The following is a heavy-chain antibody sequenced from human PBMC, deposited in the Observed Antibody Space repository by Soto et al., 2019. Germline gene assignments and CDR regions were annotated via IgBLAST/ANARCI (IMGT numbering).Heavy chain of an antibody. CDR1: GAALSSGGYF. Sequence: ESLSLTFTVSGAALSSGGYFYTWVRQPPGKGLEWLGYIYYSGGTNYNPSLKSRVTISLDKSKSQFPLRLISVTAADTAVYYCTREQSDDNYFDPWGQGTLVTVSS. CDR2: IYYSGGT. CDR3: TREQSDDNYFDP. J-gene: IGHJ5*02. V-gene: IGHV4-61*08. D-gene: IGHD6-19*01.